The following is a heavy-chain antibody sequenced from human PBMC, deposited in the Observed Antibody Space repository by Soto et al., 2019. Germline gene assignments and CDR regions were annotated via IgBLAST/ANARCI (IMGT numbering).Heavy chain of an antibody. CDR3: ARDGTIGELGSYFFLYGMDV. CDR2: IWYDESNR. CDR1: GFTFESYG. J-gene: IGHJ6*02. Sequence: QVQLVESGGGVAQPGTSLRLSCAASGFTFESYGLHWVRQAPGKGLEWVAAIWYDESNRYYSDSVQGRFIISRDNSKNTLYLQMKSLRAEDPAVYFCARDGTIGELGSYFFLYGMDVWGHATTVTVSS. V-gene: IGHV3-33*01. D-gene: IGHD3-10*01.